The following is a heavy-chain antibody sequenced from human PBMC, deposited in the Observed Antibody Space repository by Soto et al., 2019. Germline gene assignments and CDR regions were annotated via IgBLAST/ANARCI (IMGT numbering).Heavy chain of an antibody. V-gene: IGHV1-3*01. CDR2: INAGNGNT. D-gene: IGHD2-21*01. J-gene: IGHJ2*01. CDR1: GYTFTSYA. CDR3: ARRGETSISSGQSYWYFDL. Sequence: QVQLVQSGAEVKKPGASVKVSCKASGYTFTSYAMHWVRQAPGQRLEWMGWINAGNGNTKYSQKFQGRVTITRDTSASTAYMELSSLRSEDTAVYYCARRGETSISSGQSYWYFDLWGRGTLVTVSS.